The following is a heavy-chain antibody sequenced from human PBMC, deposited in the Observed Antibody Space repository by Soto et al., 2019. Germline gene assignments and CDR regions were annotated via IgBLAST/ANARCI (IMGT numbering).Heavy chain of an antibody. J-gene: IGHJ5*01. CDR1: GGSISSGDYY. CDR2: IYYSGST. CDR3: ASATVVIQNWFDS. V-gene: IGHV4-30-4*01. D-gene: IGHD2-21*01. Sequence: QVQLQESGPGLVKPSQTLSLTCTVSGGSISSGDYYWSWIRQPPGKGLEWIGYIYYSGSTYYNPSLQRRVTIPVDASANPLSPTLRPVTAADTTVYYCASATVVIQNWFDSWAERTRVTVSS.